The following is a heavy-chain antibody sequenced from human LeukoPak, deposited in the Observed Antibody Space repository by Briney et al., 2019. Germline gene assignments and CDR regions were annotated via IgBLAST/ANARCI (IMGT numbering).Heavy chain of an antibody. D-gene: IGHD5-18*01. V-gene: IGHV4-39*01. CDR2: IYYSGST. J-gene: IGHJ4*02. Sequence: SETLSLTCTVSGGSISSSSYYWGWIRQPPGKGLEWIGSIYYSGSTYYNPSLKSRVTISVDTSKNQFSLKLSSVTAADTAVYYCARSPTAMGIFFDYWGQGTLVTVSS. CDR1: GGSISSSSYY. CDR3: ARSPTAMGIFFDY.